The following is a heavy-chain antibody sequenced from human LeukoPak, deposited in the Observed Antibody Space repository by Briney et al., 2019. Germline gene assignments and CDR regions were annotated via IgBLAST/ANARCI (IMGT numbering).Heavy chain of an antibody. CDR2: ISYDGSNK. CDR3: AKLQDTYYYYYYGMDV. V-gene: IGHV3-30*01. Sequence: GGSLRLSCAASGFTFSSYAMHWVRQAPGKGLEWVAVISYDGSNKYYADSVKGRFTISRDNSKNTLYLQMNSPRAEDTAVYYCAKLQDTYYYYYYGMDVWGQGTTVTVSS. CDR1: GFTFSSYA. J-gene: IGHJ6*02. D-gene: IGHD2-15*01.